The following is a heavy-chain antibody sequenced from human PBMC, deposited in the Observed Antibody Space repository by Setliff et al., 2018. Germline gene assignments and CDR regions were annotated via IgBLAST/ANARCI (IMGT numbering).Heavy chain of an antibody. V-gene: IGHV4-39*07. Sequence: SETLSLTCTVSGGSMRSISYYWGWVRQPPGKGLEWIGTIYDSGTTYYNPSLKSRVTISLDTSKNQFSLSLTSVTAEDTAVYYCARMSGFQYIDVWDKGTTVTVSS. CDR1: GGSMRSISYY. D-gene: IGHD3-3*01. CDR3: ARMSGFQYIDV. J-gene: IGHJ6*03. CDR2: IYDSGTT.